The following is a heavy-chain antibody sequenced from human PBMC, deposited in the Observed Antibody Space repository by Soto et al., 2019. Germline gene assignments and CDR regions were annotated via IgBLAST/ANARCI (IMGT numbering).Heavy chain of an antibody. J-gene: IGHJ6*02. V-gene: IGHV1-18*01. Sequence: SVKVSCKASGYXFTXXGISWVRQAPXQGLEWMGWISAYNGNTNYAQKLQGRVTMTTDTSTSTAYMELRSLRSDDTAVYYCARDLYITMVGGVDYYYYCGMDVWGQGTTVTVSS. CDR1: GYXFTXXG. D-gene: IGHD3-10*01. CDR2: ISAYNGNT. CDR3: ARDLYITMVGGVDYYYYCGMDV.